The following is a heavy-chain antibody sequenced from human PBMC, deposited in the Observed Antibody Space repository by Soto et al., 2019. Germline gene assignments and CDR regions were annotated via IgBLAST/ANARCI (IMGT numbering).Heavy chain of an antibody. Sequence: SETLSLTCIGSGESISSSSYYWGWIRQPPGKGLEWIGSIYYSGRTYYNPSFKSRVTISIDTSKNQFSLKLSSVTATDTAVYYCARQRTTVVTQAYFAHWGQGPLVTDSS. D-gene: IGHD2-21*02. J-gene: IGHJ4*02. CDR2: IYYSGRT. V-gene: IGHV4-39*01. CDR3: ARQRTTVVTQAYFAH. CDR1: GESISSSSYY.